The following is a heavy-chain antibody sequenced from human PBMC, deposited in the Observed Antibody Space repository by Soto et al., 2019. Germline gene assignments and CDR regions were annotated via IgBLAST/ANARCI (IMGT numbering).Heavy chain of an antibody. CDR2: IYYSGST. CDR1: GGSISSSSYY. J-gene: IGHJ4*02. V-gene: IGHV4-39*01. D-gene: IGHD1-26*01. Sequence: QLQLQESGPGLVKPSETLSLTCTVSGGSISSSSYYWGWIRQPPGTGLEWIGSIYYSGSTYYNPSLKSRVTISVDTSKNQFSLKLSSVTAADTAVYYCARRPRELLSPFDYWGQGTLVTVSS. CDR3: ARRPRELLSPFDY.